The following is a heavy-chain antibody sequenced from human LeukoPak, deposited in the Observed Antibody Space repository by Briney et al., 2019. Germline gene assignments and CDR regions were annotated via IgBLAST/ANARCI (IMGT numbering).Heavy chain of an antibody. CDR3: ATDVDYGDSSF. D-gene: IGHD4-17*01. Sequence: GGSLRLSCVASGFTFSKHWVNWVRQAPGKGLEWVANIREDGSEKSYVDSVKGRFTISRDNAKNSLYLQMNNVRAEDTAVYYCATDVDYGDSSFWGQGTLVIVSS. J-gene: IGHJ4*02. CDR1: GFTFSKHW. CDR2: IREDGSEK. V-gene: IGHV3-7*01.